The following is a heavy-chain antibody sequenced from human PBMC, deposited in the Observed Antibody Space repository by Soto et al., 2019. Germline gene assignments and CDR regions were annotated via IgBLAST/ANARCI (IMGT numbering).Heavy chain of an antibody. CDR3: AKARPSGGYYYVEAFDV. V-gene: IGHV3-23*01. CDR2: VSSTGTSP. J-gene: IGHJ3*01. Sequence: EVQLLESGGRLIQPGGSLRLSCSASGFTFSNYAMSWVRQSPGKGLEWVSAVSSTGTSPYYAGSVQGRFTISRDNSTNMFYLQMKSLRAGDTAIYYCAKARPSGGYYYVEAFDVWGQGTMVTVSS. CDR1: GFTFSNYA. D-gene: IGHD3-22*01.